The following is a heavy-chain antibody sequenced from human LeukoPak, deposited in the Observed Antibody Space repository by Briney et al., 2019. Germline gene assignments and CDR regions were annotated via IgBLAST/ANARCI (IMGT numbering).Heavy chain of an antibody. CDR2: ISYDGSNK. J-gene: IGHJ5*02. CDR1: GFTFSNYG. D-gene: IGHD2-15*01. CDR3: AKDVSGVVVAATVTVESWFDP. Sequence: PGRSLRLSCAASGFTFSNYGMHWVRQAPGKGLEWVAVISYDGSNKYYADSVKGRFTISRDNSKNTLYLQMNSLRAEDTAVYYCAKDVSGVVVAATVTVESWFDPWSQGTLVTVSS. V-gene: IGHV3-30*18.